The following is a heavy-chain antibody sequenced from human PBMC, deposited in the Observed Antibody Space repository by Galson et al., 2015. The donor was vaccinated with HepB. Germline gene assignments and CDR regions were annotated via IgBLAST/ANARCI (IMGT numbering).Heavy chain of an antibody. CDR3: AKDRLSVTVAGTDY. J-gene: IGHJ4*02. D-gene: IGHD6-19*01. CDR1: GFTFSSYG. Sequence: SLRLSCAASGFTFSSYGMHWVRQAPGKGLEWVAIISNDGSYIYYTDSVKGRFTISRDNSKNALFLQMNSLRAEDTAVYYCAKDRLSVTVAGTDYWGQGTLVTVSS. V-gene: IGHV3-30*18. CDR2: ISNDGSYI.